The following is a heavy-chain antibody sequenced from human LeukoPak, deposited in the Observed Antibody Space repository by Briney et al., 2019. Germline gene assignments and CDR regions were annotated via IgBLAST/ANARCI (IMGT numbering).Heavy chain of an antibody. J-gene: IGHJ4*02. Sequence: QPGGSLRLSCAASGFTFSSYAMHWVRQAPGEGLEWVSTISGSADNTNYAEAVKGRLTISRDNSKNTMYLQMNSLRAEDTAVYYCAKQGFGCWGQGTLVTASS. CDR2: ISGSADNT. CDR3: AKQGFGC. V-gene: IGHV3-23*01. CDR1: GFTFSSYA.